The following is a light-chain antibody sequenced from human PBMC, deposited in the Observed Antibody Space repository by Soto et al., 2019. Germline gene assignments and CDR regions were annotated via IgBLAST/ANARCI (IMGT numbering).Light chain of an antibody. CDR2: EGI. CDR1: SSDVGSYNL. Sequence: LTQPASVSGSPGQSITISCTGTSSDVGSYNLVSWYQQYPGKVPKLVIYEGIKRPSGVSNRFSASKSGNTASLTISGLQTEDEADYYCCSYVGNSYVFGTGTKVTV. V-gene: IGLV2-23*01. CDR3: CSYVGNSYV. J-gene: IGLJ1*01.